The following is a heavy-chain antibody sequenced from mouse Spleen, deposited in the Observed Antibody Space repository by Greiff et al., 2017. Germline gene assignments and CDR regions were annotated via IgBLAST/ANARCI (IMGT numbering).Heavy chain of an antibody. CDR1: GFSLTSYG. Sequence: VQLQESGPGLVAPSQSLSITCTVSGFSLTSYGVDWVRQSPGKGLEWLGLIWGGGCTNSNSALISRLSICTDNSKSHVFLKMNRLQTDETDMYEWATLRRGYAMDYWGQGTSVTVSS. CDR3: ATLRRGYAMDY. D-gene: IGHD2-12*01. V-gene: IGHV2-6*01. CDR2: IWGGGCT. J-gene: IGHJ4*01.